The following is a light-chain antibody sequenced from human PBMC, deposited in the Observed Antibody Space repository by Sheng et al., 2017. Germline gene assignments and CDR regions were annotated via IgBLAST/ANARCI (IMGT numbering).Light chain of an antibody. CDR3: QQYDNEIT. Sequence: DIQMTQSPSSVSASLGDRVTLTCRASQSVSRWLAWYQQKPGKAPKLLIYLASKLQRGVPSRFRGSGSGTDFSLTISSLQPDDFATYYCQQYDNEITFGQGTRLEIK. J-gene: IGKJ5*01. CDR2: LAS. V-gene: IGKV1D-16*01. CDR1: QSVSRW.